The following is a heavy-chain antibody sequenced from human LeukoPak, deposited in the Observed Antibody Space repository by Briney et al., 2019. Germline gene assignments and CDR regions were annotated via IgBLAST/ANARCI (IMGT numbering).Heavy chain of an antibody. CDR3: IKDLRLDLHFDTFAI. Sequence: GGSLRLSCAASGFTFDDYAMHWVRQTPGKGLECVSSISWDGGISVYADSVKGRFTISRDNAKSSLYLEMSALTPDDTALYFCIKDLRLDLHFDTFAIWGQGTMVTVSS. D-gene: IGHD1-7*01. J-gene: IGHJ3*02. CDR2: ISWDGGIS. V-gene: IGHV3-9*01. CDR1: GFTFDDYA.